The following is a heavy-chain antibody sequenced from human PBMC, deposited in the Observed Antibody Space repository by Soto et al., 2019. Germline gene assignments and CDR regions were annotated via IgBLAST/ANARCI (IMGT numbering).Heavy chain of an antibody. CDR2: INAGNGNT. CDR1: GYTFTSYA. Sequence: VASVKVSCKASGYTFTSYAMHWVRQAPGQRLAWMGWINAGNGNTKYSQKFQGRVTITRDTSASTAYMELSSLRSEDTAVYYCARIPVLLWFGELSDVDYYMDVWGKGTTVTVSS. J-gene: IGHJ6*03. D-gene: IGHD3-10*01. CDR3: ARIPVLLWFGELSDVDYYMDV. V-gene: IGHV1-3*01.